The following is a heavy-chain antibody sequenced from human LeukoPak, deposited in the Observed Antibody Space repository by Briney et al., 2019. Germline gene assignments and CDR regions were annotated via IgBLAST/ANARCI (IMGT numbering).Heavy chain of an antibody. Sequence: MPSETLSLTCTVSGGSISSGGYYWSWIRQRPGKGLEWIGYIYYSGSTYYNPSLKSRVTISVDTSKNQFFLKLSSVTAADTAVYYCARELGYCSSTSCYTTLSGSYYDYWGQGTLVNVSS. V-gene: IGHV4-31*03. CDR1: GGSISSGGYY. CDR2: IYYSGST. D-gene: IGHD2-2*02. CDR3: ARELGYCSSTSCYTTLSGSYYDY. J-gene: IGHJ4*02.